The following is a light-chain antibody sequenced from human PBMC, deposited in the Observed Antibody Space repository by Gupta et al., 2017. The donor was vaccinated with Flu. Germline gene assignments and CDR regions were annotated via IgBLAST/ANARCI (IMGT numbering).Light chain of an antibody. CDR3: QLWDSSSDHVV. Sequence: SYVLTQPPSVSVAPGQTARITCGGNNIRSKTVHWYQQKPGQAPVLVVCDDSDRPSGIPERFSGSNSENTATLIISRVEAGDEADYYCQLWDSSSDHVVFGGGTKLTV. V-gene: IGLV3-21*02. CDR2: DDS. CDR1: NIRSKT. J-gene: IGLJ2*01.